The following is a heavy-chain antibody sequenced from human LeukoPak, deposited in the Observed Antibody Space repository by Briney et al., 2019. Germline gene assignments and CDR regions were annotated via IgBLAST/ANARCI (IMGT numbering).Heavy chain of an antibody. CDR2: VWYDGTTK. CDR1: GVTFSSDG. CDR3: ARDELPRKFDY. D-gene: IGHD1-1*01. Sequence: TGGSLRLSCAASGVTFSSDGMHWGRQAPGKGLDWVAVVWYDGTTKYYADSVKGRFTISRDNSKNTLYLQMNSLRAEDPAVYSCARDELPRKFDYWGQGTLVTVSS. V-gene: IGHV3-33*01. J-gene: IGHJ4*02.